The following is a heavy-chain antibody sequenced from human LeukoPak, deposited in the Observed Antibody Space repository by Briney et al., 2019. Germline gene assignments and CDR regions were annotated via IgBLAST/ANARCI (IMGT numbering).Heavy chain of an antibody. CDR3: ARGGYSFDY. V-gene: IGHV3-7*01. Sequence: HPGGSLRLSCAASGFSSSGYWMTWVRQAPGKGLEWVARLHADGVEQNYVDSVTGRFTMSRDNAKNSLDLQMNSLRVEDTAVYYCARGGYSFDYLGQGTLVAVSS. CDR2: LHADGVEQ. D-gene: IGHD5-18*01. CDR1: GFSSSGYW. J-gene: IGHJ4*02.